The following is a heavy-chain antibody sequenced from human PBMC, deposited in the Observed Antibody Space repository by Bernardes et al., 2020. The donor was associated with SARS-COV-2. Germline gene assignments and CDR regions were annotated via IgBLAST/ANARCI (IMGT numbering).Heavy chain of an antibody. CDR3: AHILGWWLAFDS. D-gene: IGHD2-15*01. CDR2: IYWDDDK. J-gene: IGHJ4*02. Sequence: SGPTLVKPTQTLTLTCTFSGFSLSTFDVGVGWIRQPPGRALEWLALIYWDDDKRYSPSLRNRLTITKDTSNNQAVLTMTNMDPVDTATYFCAHILGWWLAFDSWGQGTLVTVSS. CDR1: GFSLSTFDVG. V-gene: IGHV2-5*02.